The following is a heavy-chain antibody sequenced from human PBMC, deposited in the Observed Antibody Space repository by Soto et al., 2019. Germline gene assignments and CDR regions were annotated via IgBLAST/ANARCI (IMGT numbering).Heavy chain of an antibody. CDR3: ARNYYYDSSGYYDDAFDL. CDR2: MNPNSGNT. D-gene: IGHD3-22*01. J-gene: IGHJ3*01. CDR1: GYTFTSYD. Sequence: QVQRVQSGAEVKKPGASVKVSCKASGYTFTSYDINWVRQATGQGLEWMGWMNPNSGNTGYAQKFQGRVTMTRNTSISTGYMELSSLRYEDTAVYYCARNYYYDSSGYYDDAFDLWGHATMVTVSS. V-gene: IGHV1-8*01.